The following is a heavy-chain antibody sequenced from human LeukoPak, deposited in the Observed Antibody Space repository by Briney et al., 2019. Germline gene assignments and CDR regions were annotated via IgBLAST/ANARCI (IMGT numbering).Heavy chain of an antibody. CDR3: ARDTLGGLGSYYSATNWFDP. V-gene: IGHV4-38-2*02. Sequence: SETLSLTCAVSGDSMSSGYYWAWIRQPPGKGLEWIGSIYHSGSTYYNPSLKSRVTISVDSSKTQFSLKMRSVTAADTAVYFCARDTLGGLGSYYSATNWFDPWGQGTLVTVSS. CDR2: IYHSGST. J-gene: IGHJ5*02. D-gene: IGHD3-10*01. CDR1: GDSMSSGYY.